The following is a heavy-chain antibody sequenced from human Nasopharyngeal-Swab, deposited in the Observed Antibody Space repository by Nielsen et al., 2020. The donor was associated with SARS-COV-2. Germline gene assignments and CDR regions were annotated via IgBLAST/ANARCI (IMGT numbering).Heavy chain of an antibody. Sequence: SVKVSCKASGDTFNNYVFSWVRQAPGQGLEWMGRIIPMLGIANYAQKFQGRVTITADKSTSTAYMELSSLRSDDTALYYCARDPTGDEFFDYWGQGTLVAVSS. V-gene: IGHV1-69*04. CDR2: IIPMLGIA. J-gene: IGHJ4*02. CDR1: GDTFNNYV. CDR3: ARDPTGDEFFDY. D-gene: IGHD7-27*01.